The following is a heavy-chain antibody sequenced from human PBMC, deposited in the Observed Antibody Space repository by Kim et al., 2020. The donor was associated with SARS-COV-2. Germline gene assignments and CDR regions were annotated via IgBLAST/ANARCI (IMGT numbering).Heavy chain of an antibody. CDR1: GGTFSSYA. Sequence: SVKVSCKASGGTFSSYAISWVRQAPGQGLEWMGGIIPIFGTANYAQKFQGRVTITADESTSTAYMELSSLRSEDTAVYYCARSRGWYSSRELDAFDIWGQGTMVTVSS. J-gene: IGHJ3*02. V-gene: IGHV1-69*13. CDR3: ARSRGWYSSRELDAFDI. D-gene: IGHD6-13*01. CDR2: IIPIFGTA.